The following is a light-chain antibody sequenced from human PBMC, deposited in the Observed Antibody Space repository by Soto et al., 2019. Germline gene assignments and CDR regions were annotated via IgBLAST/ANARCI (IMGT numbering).Light chain of an antibody. CDR3: GTWDSSLSADV. CDR2: ETN. V-gene: IGLV1-51*02. CDR1: SSDVGDNY. J-gene: IGLJ1*01. Sequence: QSVLTQPPSVSAAPGQKVTISCSGSSSDVGDNYVSWYQHLPGTAPKLLIYETNKRPSGIPDRFSGSKSGTSATLGITGLQTGDEADYYCGTWDSSLSADVFGTGTEVTVL.